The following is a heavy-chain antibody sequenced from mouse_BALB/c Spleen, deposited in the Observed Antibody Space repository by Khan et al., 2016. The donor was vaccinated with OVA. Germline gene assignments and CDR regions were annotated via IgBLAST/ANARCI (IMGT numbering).Heavy chain of an antibody. CDR3: TRWSYWFAY. D-gene: IGHD2-12*01. CDR1: GYTFTSYW. J-gene: IGHJ3*01. V-gene: IGHV1S22*01. CDR2: IYPGSGRT. Sequence: LQQPGSELVRPGASVKLSCKASGYTFTSYWMHWVKQRPGQGLEWIGGIYPGSGRTNYDEKFKSKATLTVDTSASTAYMQLSSLTSEDTAVYYCTRWSYWFAYWGQGTLVTVSA.